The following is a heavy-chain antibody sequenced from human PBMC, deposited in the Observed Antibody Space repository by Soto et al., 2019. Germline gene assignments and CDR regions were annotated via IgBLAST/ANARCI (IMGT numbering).Heavy chain of an antibody. CDR3: AGTTVTTPWVYFDY. CDR2: FDPEDGET. V-gene: IGHV1-24*01. J-gene: IGHJ4*02. D-gene: IGHD4-17*01. Sequence: ASVKVSCKVSGYTLTELSMHWVRQAPGKGLEWMGGFDPEDGETIYAQKIQGRVTMTEDTSTDTAYMELSSLRSEDTAVYYCAGTTVTTPWVYFDYWGQGTLVTVSS. CDR1: GYTLTELS.